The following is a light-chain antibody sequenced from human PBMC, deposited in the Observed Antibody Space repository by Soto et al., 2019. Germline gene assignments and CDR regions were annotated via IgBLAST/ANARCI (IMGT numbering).Light chain of an antibody. V-gene: IGKV3-11*01. J-gene: IGKJ4*01. CDR3: QQYGSSPALT. Sequence: EIVLTQSPATLSLSPLERATLSFMASQSVSSYLAWYQQKPGQATRLLIYDASNRATGIPARFSGSGSGTDFTLTISSLEPEDFAVYYCQQYGSSPALTFGGGTKVDIK. CDR2: DAS. CDR1: QSVSSY.